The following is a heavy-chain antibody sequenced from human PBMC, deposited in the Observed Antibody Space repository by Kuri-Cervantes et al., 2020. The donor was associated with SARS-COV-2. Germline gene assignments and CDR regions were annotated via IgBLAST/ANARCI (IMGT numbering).Heavy chain of an antibody. D-gene: IGHD2-15*01. Sequence: ASVKVSCKASGYTFTGYYMHWVRQAPGQGLEWMGWINPNSGGTNYAQKFQGWVTMTRDTSISTAYMELSRLRSGDTAVYYCARDRRYCSGGSCYSGYFQHWGQGTLVTVSS. CDR2: INPNSGGT. V-gene: IGHV1-2*04. CDR3: ARDRRYCSGGSCYSGYFQH. J-gene: IGHJ1*01. CDR1: GYTFTGYY.